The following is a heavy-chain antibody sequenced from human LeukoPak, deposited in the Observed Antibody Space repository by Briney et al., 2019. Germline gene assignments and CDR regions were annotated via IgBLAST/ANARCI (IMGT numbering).Heavy chain of an antibody. CDR1: GGSFSGYY. J-gene: IGHJ5*02. Sequence: SETLSLTCAVYGGSFSGYYWSWIRQPPGKGLEWIGEINHSGSTNYNPSLKSRVTISVDTSKNQFSLKLSSVTAADTAVYYCATSRGWGYYNWFDPWGQGTLVTVSS. V-gene: IGHV4-34*01. CDR2: INHSGST. CDR3: ATSRGWGYYNWFDP. D-gene: IGHD7-27*01.